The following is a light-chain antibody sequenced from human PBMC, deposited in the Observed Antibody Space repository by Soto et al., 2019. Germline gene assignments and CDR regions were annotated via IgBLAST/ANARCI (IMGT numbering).Light chain of an antibody. CDR2: EGT. CDR3: CSYAGRSTFEV. Sequence: QSALTQPASVSGSPGQSITISCTGTSSDVGSYNLVSWYQQHPGKAPKLMIYEGTKRPSGVSNRFSGSKSGNTASLTISGLQAEDDADYYCCSYAGRSTFEVFGGGTQLTVL. CDR1: SSDVGSYNL. J-gene: IGLJ2*01. V-gene: IGLV2-23*03.